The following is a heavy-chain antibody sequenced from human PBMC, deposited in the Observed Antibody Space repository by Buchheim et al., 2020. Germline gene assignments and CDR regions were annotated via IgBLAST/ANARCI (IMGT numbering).Heavy chain of an antibody. CDR3: AKGSRGYTNYYFDY. CDR1: GFSFSGCA. V-gene: IGHV3-23*04. Sequence: EVQLVDSGGGLVQPGESLRLSCAASGFSFSGCAMSWVRQAPGKGLEWVSSISGSGATTFNADSVKGRFTISRDNSKNMLYLQMNSLRAEDTAVYFCAKGSRGYTNYYFDYWGQGTL. CDR2: ISGSGATT. J-gene: IGHJ4*02. D-gene: IGHD4-11*01.